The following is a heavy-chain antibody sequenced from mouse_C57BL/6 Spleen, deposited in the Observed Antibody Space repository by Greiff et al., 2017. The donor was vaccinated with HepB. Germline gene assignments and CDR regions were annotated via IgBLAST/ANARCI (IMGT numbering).Heavy chain of an antibody. CDR1: GYTFTSYW. CDR3: ARRGLSLYAMDY. V-gene: IGHV1-50*01. Sequence: QVQLQQPGAELVKPGASVKLSCKASGYTFTSYWMQWVKQRPGQGLEWIGEIDPSDSYTNYNQKFKGKATLTVDTSSSTAYMQLSSLTSEDSAVYYCARRGLSLYAMDYWGQGTSVTVSS. J-gene: IGHJ4*01. D-gene: IGHD1-1*02. CDR2: IDPSDSYT.